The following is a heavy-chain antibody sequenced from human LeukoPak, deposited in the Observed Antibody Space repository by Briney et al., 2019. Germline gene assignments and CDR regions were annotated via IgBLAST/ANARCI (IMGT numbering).Heavy chain of an antibody. CDR1: GFTFTSYT. CDR3: VRDWGPLDS. V-gene: IGHV3-21*01. CDR2: IDSSSRHI. Sequence: GALRLSCAASGFTFTSYTISWVRQAPGKGLEWVSSIDSSSRHIYYADLLKGRITISRDNSKKSVYLQLNSLTAEDTAVYYCVRDWGPLDSWGQGALVTVSS. J-gene: IGHJ5*01. D-gene: IGHD3-16*01.